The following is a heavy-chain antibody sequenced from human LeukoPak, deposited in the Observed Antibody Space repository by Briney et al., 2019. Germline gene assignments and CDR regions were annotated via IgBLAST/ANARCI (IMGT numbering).Heavy chain of an antibody. Sequence: SETLSLTCTVSGYSISSGYYWGWIRQPPGKGLEWIGEINHSGSTNYNPSLKSRVTISVDTSKNQFSLKLSSVTAADTAVYYCARVVSSSSWYSLDYWGQGTLVTVSS. CDR1: GYSISSGYY. J-gene: IGHJ4*02. V-gene: IGHV4-38-2*02. D-gene: IGHD6-13*01. CDR3: ARVVSSSSWYSLDY. CDR2: INHSGST.